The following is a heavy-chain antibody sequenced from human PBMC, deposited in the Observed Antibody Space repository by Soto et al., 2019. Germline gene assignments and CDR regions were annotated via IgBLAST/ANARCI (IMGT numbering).Heavy chain of an antibody. CDR2: ISGSGGST. V-gene: IGHV3-23*01. CDR1: GFTFSSYA. J-gene: IGHJ3*02. D-gene: IGHD2-2*01. Sequence: GGSLRLSCAASGFTFSSYAMSWVRQAPGKGLEWVSAISGSGGSTYYADSVKGRFTISRDNSKNTLYLQMNSLRAEDTAVYYCAKDTDATHCSSTSCYFFAFDIWGQGTMVTVSS. CDR3: AKDTDATHCSSTSCYFFAFDI.